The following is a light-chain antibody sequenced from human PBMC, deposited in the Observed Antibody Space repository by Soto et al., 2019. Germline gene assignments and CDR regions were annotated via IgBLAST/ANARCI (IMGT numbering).Light chain of an antibody. J-gene: IGKJ1*01. V-gene: IGKV3-20*01. CDR1: QSVSSNF. CDR3: QQYNNWPRT. Sequence: EIVLTQSPGTLSLSPGERATLSCRASQSVSSNFLAWYQEKPGQAPRLLIYGASSRATGIPDRFSGSGSGTDFTLTISRLEPEDFAVYYCQQYNNWPRTFGQGTKADIK. CDR2: GAS.